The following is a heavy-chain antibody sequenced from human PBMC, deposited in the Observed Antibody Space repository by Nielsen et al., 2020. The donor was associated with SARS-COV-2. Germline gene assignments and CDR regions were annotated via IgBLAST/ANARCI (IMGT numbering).Heavy chain of an antibody. D-gene: IGHD3-3*01. V-gene: IGHV3-7*01. CDR3: ASHLTYDFWSGYPTYYYGMDV. J-gene: IGHJ6*02. Sequence: GESLKISCAASGFTFSSYWMSWVRQAPGKGLEWVANIKQDGSEKYYVDSVKGRFTISRDNAKNSLYLQMNSLRAEDTAVYYCASHLTYDFWSGYPTYYYGMDVWGQGTTVTVSS. CDR1: GFTFSSYW. CDR2: IKQDGSEK.